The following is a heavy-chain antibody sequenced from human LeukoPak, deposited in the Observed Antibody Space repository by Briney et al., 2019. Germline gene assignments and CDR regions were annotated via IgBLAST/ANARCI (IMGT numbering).Heavy chain of an antibody. CDR3: ARSVSGYQHFDY. CDR1: GGSITSYY. Sequence: KPSETLSLTCSVSGGSITSYYWSWIRQPPGRGLEWIGYIYYSGSTNYNPSLKSRVTISVDTSKKQFSLKLSSVTAADTAVYYCARSVSGYQHFDYWGQGTLVTVSS. D-gene: IGHD2-2*01. V-gene: IGHV4-59*01. J-gene: IGHJ4*02. CDR2: IYYSGST.